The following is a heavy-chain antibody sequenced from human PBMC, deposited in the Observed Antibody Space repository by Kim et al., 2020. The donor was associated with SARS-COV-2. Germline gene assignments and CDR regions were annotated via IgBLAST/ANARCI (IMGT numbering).Heavy chain of an antibody. CDR3: TTDRHLLWFGEPSPSDAFDI. Sequence: GGSLRLSCAASGFTFSNAWMSWVRQAPGKGLEWVGRIKSKTDGGTTDYAAPVKGRLTISGDDSKNTLYLQMNSLKTEDTAVYYCTTDRHLLWFGEPSPSDAFDIWGQGTMLTVSS. CDR1: GFTFSNAW. V-gene: IGHV3-15*01. J-gene: IGHJ3*02. CDR2: IKSKTDGGTT. D-gene: IGHD3-10*01.